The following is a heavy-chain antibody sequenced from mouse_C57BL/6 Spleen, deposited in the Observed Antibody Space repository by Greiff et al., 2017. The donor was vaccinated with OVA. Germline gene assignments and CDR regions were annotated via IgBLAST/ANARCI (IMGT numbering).Heavy chain of an antibody. V-gene: IGHV1-82*01. D-gene: IGHD1-1*01. Sequence: QVQLKESGPELVKPGASVKISCKASGYAFSSSWMNWVKQRPGKGLEWIGRIYPGDGDTNYNGKFKGKATLTADKSSSTAYMQLSSLTSEDSAVYFCARGITTVVLDDWGQGTSVTVSS. CDR1: GYAFSSSW. J-gene: IGHJ4*01. CDR2: IYPGDGDT. CDR3: ARGITTVVLDD.